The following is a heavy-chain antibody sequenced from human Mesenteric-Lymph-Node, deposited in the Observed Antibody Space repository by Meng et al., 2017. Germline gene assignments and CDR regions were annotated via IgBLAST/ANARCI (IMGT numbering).Heavy chain of an antibody. V-gene: IGHV4-34*01. D-gene: IGHD1-7*01. J-gene: IGHJ4*02. CDR3: ARHPQFGTTMIEY. Sequence: QVQLKQWGAGLLKPSETLSLTCAVYGGSFSGYYWSWIRQPPGKGLEWIGEINHSGSTNYNPSLKSRVTISVDTSKNQFSLKLSSVTAADTAVYYCARHPQFGTTMIEYWGQGTLITVSS. CDR1: GGSFSGYY. CDR2: INHSGST.